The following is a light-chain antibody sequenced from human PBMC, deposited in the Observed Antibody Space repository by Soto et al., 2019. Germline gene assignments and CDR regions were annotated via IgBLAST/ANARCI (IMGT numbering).Light chain of an antibody. J-gene: IGLJ1*01. Sequence: QSALTQPASVSGSPGQSITISCTGTSSDVGGYYSVSWYQQHPGKAPKLMIYDVTNRPSGVSNRFSGSKSGNTASLTISGLQAEDEADYYCSSYTSSSTDVFGTGTKLTLL. CDR2: DVT. CDR3: SSYTSSSTDV. V-gene: IGLV2-14*01. CDR1: SSDVGGYYS.